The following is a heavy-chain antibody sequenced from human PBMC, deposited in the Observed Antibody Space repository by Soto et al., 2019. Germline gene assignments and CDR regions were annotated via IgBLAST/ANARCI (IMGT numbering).Heavy chain of an antibody. J-gene: IGHJ6*02. CDR3: XXXXXXXXMDV. CDR2: IIPIFGTA. V-gene: IGHV1-69*12. CDR1: GGTFSSYA. Sequence: QVQLVQSGAEVKKPGSSVKVSCKASGGTFSSYAISWVRQAPGQGLEWMGGIIPIFGTANYAQKFQGRVTITADESTSTAYMELSSLRSEDTXXXXXXXXXXXXXMDVWGQGTTVTVSS.